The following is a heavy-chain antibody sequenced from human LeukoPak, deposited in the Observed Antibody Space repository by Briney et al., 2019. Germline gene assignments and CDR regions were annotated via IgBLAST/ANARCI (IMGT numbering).Heavy chain of an antibody. CDR2: INSDGSST. V-gene: IGHV3-74*01. J-gene: IGHJ4*02. CDR3: AKGGTSTPNSPGDY. Sequence: PGGSLRLSCAASGFTFSSYWMHWVRQAPGKGLVWVSRINSDGSSTSYADSVKGRFTISRDNAKNSLYLQMNSLRAEDTALYYCAKGGTSTPNSPGDYWGQGALVTVSS. D-gene: IGHD4-23*01. CDR1: GFTFSSYW.